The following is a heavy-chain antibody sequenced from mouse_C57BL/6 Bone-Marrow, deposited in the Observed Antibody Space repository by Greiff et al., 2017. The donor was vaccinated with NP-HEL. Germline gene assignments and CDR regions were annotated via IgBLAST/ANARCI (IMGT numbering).Heavy chain of an antibody. CDR1: GYTFTSYD. CDR2: IYPRDGST. D-gene: IGHD2-4*01. J-gene: IGHJ3*01. V-gene: IGHV1-85*01. CDR3: ASTMISAWFAY. Sequence: VQLQESGPELVKPGASVKLSCKASGYTFTSYDINWVKQRPGQGLEWIGWIYPRDGSTKYNEKFKGKATLTVDTSSSTAYMELHSLTSEDSAVYFCASTMISAWFAYWGQGTLVTVSA.